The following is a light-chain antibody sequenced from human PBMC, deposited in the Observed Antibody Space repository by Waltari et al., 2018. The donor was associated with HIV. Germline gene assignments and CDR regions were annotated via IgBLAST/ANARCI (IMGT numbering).Light chain of an antibody. CDR1: SSNFGGNI. CDR3: AAWDDSLNGWL. Sequence: QPVLTVTPSASGPPGQRVPTSCSGSSSNFGGNIVNRSQQLPGTAPNLLIYSNNPRPSGVPDLFSGSTSGTSATLAISGLQSEDEADYYCAAWDDSLNGWLFGGGTKLTVL. J-gene: IGLJ3*02. V-gene: IGLV1-44*01. CDR2: SNN.